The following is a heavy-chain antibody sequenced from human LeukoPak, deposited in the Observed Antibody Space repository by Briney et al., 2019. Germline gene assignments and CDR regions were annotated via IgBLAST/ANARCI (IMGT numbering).Heavy chain of an antibody. D-gene: IGHD3-9*01. CDR2: INTNTGNP. Sequence: ASVKVSCKASGYTFTSYAMNWVRQAPGQGLEWMGWINTNTGNPTYAQGFTGRFVFSLDTSVSTAYLQISSLKAEDTAVYYCARGPRGYYDILTGYYAFDIWGQGTMVTVSS. CDR1: GYTFTSYA. J-gene: IGHJ3*02. CDR3: ARGPRGYYDILTGYYAFDI. V-gene: IGHV7-4-1*02.